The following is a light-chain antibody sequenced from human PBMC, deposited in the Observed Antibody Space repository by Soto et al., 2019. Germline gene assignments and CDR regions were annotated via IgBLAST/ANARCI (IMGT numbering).Light chain of an antibody. CDR1: QAIRTA. V-gene: IGKV1-6*01. J-gene: IGKJ1*01. Sequence: AIQLTQSPSSLYASVGDRVTITCRASQAIRTALGWYQQKPGKVPKLLIYAASILQSGVPSRFSGSGSGTDFTLTISSLQPEDFATYYCLLDFRYFWAFGQGTEVEIK. CDR3: LLDFRYFWA. CDR2: AAS.